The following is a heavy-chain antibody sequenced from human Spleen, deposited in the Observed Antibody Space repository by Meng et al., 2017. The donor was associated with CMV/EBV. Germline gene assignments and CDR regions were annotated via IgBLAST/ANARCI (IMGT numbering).Heavy chain of an antibody. CDR1: GFTFTSYA. CDR2: ISYDGSNK. D-gene: IGHD3-22*01. CDR3: ARESGGYDSSGPADF. J-gene: IGHJ4*02. V-gene: IGHV3-30*04. Sequence: GGSLRLSCAASGFTFTSYAMHWVRQAPGKGLEWVAVISYDGSNKYYADAMKGRFTISRDNSKNTLYLQMNSLRAEDTAVYYCARESGGYDSSGPADFWGQGTLVTVSS.